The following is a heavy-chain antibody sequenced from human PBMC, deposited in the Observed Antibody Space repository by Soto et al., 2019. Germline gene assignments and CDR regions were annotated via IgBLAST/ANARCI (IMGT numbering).Heavy chain of an antibody. Sequence: VQLVESGGGLVKPGGSLRLSCAASGFTFSDYYMSWIRQAPGKGLEWVSYISSSSSYTNYADSVKGRFTISRDNAKNSLYLQMNSLRAEDTAVYYCARGGKYYDFWSGFREFPYYYYGMDVWGQGTTVTVSS. J-gene: IGHJ6*02. D-gene: IGHD3-3*01. V-gene: IGHV3-11*06. CDR2: ISSSSSYT. CDR3: ARGGKYYDFWSGFREFPYYYYGMDV. CDR1: GFTFSDYY.